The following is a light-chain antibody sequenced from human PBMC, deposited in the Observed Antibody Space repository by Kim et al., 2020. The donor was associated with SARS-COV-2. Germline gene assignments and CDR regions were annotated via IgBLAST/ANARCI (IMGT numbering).Light chain of an antibody. CDR3: QQYGSSPLT. V-gene: IGKV3-20*01. CDR2: GVS. Sequence: SPGEGAPLSCRASQSVSRSYLALHQKKPRHAPRLLICGVSSSATGIPDRFSGSGSGTDFTLTISRLEHEDFAVYYCQQYGSSPLTFGGGTKVDIK. CDR1: QSVSRSY. J-gene: IGKJ4*01.